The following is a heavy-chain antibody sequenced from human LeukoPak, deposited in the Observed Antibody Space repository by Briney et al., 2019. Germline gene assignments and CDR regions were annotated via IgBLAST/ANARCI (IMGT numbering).Heavy chain of an antibody. V-gene: IGHV1-2*02. CDR1: GYTLTGYY. CDR2: INPNSGGT. D-gene: IGHD1-26*01. Sequence: ASVKVSCKASGYTLTGYYMHWVRQAPGQGLEWMGWINPNSGGTNYAQKFQGRVTMTRDTSISTAYMELSRLRSDDTAVYYCARAPLYRYYYMDVWGKGTTVTVSS. J-gene: IGHJ6*03. CDR3: ARAPLYRYYYMDV.